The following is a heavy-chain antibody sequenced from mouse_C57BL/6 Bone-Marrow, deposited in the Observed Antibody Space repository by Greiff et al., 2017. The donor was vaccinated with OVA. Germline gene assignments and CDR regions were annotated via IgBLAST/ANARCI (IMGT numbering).Heavy chain of an antibody. CDR2: IWSGGST. D-gene: IGHD4-1*01. J-gene: IGHJ1*03. CDR3: ARKNWDWYFDV. Sequence: QVQLQQSGPGLVQPSQSLSITCTVSGFSLTSYGVHWVRQSPGKGLEWLGVIWSGGSTDYNAAFISRLSISKDNSKSQVFFKMNSLQADDTAIYYCARKNWDWYFDVWGTGTTVTVSS. CDR1: GFSLTSYG. V-gene: IGHV2-2*01.